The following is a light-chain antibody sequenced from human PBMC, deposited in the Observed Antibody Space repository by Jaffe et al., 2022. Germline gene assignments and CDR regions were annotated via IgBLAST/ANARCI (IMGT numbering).Light chain of an antibody. V-gene: IGKV3D-15*01. Sequence: EIVMVQSPATLSVSPGERATLSCRASQSVRKNVAWYQQKPGQAPRLLIYGASTRATGIPAKFSGSGSGTDFTFTISSLESEDLAVYYCQQYNNWPPEITFGQGTRLEIK. CDR2: GAS. CDR3: QQYNNWPPEIT. J-gene: IGKJ5*01. CDR1: QSVRKN.